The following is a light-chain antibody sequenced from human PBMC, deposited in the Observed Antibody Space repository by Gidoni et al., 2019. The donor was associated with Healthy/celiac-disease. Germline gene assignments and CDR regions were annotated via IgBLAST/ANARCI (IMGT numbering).Light chain of an antibody. CDR1: QSVSSY. CDR3: QQRSNWPIT. V-gene: IGKV3-11*01. J-gene: IGKJ5*01. CDR2: DAS. Sequence: ATLSCRASQSVSSYLAWYQQKPGQAPRPLIYDASNRATGSPARFSGSGSGTDFPLTISSLEPEDFAVYYCQQRSNWPITFGQGTRLEIK.